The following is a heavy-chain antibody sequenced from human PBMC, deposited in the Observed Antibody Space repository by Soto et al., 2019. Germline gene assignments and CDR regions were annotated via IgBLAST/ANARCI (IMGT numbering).Heavy chain of an antibody. CDR3: ARGGTSGWLKGAYDV. D-gene: IGHD6-19*01. Sequence: QVQLVQSGAEVKKPGSSVKVSCRASGGTLNKHAITWVRRAPGQGLEWLGGIIPMFGIPNYPQKFQGGVTITAEDYTNTSHMELIGLTSDDTAVYYCARGGTSGWLKGAYDVWGQGTMVTVSS. J-gene: IGHJ3*01. V-gene: IGHV1-69*01. CDR2: IIPMFGIP. CDR1: GGTLNKHA.